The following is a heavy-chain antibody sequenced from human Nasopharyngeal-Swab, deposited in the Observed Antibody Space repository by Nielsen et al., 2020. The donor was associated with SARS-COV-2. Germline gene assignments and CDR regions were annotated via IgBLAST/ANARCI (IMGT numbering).Heavy chain of an antibody. V-gene: IGHV7-4-1*02. D-gene: IGHD3-3*01. CDR2: INTNTGNP. J-gene: IGHJ6*02. Sequence: WVRQAHGQGLEWMGWINTNTGNPTYAQGFTGRFVFSLDTSVSTAYLQISSLKAEDTAVYYCARVRDAYYDFWSGYGMDVWGQGTTVTVSS. CDR3: ARVRDAYYDFWSGYGMDV.